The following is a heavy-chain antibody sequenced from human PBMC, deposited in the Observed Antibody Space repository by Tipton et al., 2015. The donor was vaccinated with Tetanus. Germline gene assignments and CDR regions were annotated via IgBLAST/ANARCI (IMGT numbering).Heavy chain of an antibody. J-gene: IGHJ5*01. CDR3: GRRGEARANWFDS. CDR2: ISYSSTSI. CDR1: GFSFRDFG. Sequence: SLRLSCAGSGFSFRDFGLNWVRQAPGKGLEWVSYISYSSTSIYYADSVKGRFAVSRDNVKNSLFLQMNSLRDDDTATYYCGRRGEARANWFDSWGQGTLVTVSS. V-gene: IGHV3-48*02. D-gene: IGHD2-21*01.